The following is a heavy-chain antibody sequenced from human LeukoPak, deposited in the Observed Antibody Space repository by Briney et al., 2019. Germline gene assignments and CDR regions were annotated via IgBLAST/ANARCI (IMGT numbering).Heavy chain of an antibody. Sequence: ASVTVSCNSSGYTVTNYDINWVRQATGQGLEWMGYKNPNSGNSAYAQKFQGRVTITTDASITTAYMELSGLRSEDTALYYCAREGLDYWGQGTLVTVSS. CDR1: GYTVTNYD. CDR2: KNPNSGNS. V-gene: IGHV1-8*01. CDR3: AREGLDY. J-gene: IGHJ4*02.